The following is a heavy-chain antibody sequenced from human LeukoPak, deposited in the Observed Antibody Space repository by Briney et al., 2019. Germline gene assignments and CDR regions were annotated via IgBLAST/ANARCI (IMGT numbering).Heavy chain of an antibody. Sequence: GGSLRLSCAASGFTVITNDMTWVRQAPGKGLEWVSVLYSDGNTKYADTVQGRFTISRDNSKNTLYLEMNSLSPDDTAVYYCARGVEPLAANTLAYWGQGTLVTVSS. CDR3: ARGVEPLAANTLAY. CDR1: GFTVITND. J-gene: IGHJ4*02. D-gene: IGHD1-14*01. CDR2: LYSDGNT. V-gene: IGHV3-53*01.